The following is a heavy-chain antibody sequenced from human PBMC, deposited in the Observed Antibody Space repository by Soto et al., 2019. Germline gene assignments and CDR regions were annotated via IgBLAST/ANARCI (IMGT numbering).Heavy chain of an antibody. D-gene: IGHD3-10*01. V-gene: IGHV4-39*01. CDR1: GGSISSSNHY. Sequence: QLQLQESGPGLVKPSETLSLTCTVSGGSISSSNHYWGWIRQTPGKGLEWIGNIYYRGGTFYNASLKSRDTISVDRSKNPRSLKVTSVTAADTAGYYCARRAYGSGVDLWGQGTRVTVSS. J-gene: IGHJ5*02. CDR2: IYYRGGT. CDR3: ARRAYGSGVDL.